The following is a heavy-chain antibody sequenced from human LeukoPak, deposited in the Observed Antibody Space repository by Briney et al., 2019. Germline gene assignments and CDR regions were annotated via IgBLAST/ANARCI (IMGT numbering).Heavy chain of an antibody. Sequence: ASVKVSCKASGYTFTSYGISWVRQAPGQGLEWMGWISAYNGNTNYAQKLQGRVTMTKDTSTSTAYMELRSLRSDDTAVYYCARLGIAAAAHYFDYWGQGTLVTVSS. CDR2: ISAYNGNT. CDR1: GYTFTSYG. J-gene: IGHJ4*02. V-gene: IGHV1-18*01. CDR3: ARLGIAAAAHYFDY. D-gene: IGHD6-13*01.